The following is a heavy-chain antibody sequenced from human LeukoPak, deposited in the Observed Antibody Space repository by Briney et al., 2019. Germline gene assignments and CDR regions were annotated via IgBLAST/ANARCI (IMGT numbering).Heavy chain of an antibody. J-gene: IGHJ4*02. CDR2: INSDGTST. D-gene: IGHD6-13*01. CDR3: ASGSPGYSSSWSNY. V-gene: IGHV3-74*01. CDR1: GFTFSNFA. Sequence: GGSLRLSCATSGFTFSNFAMNWVRQAPGKGLVWVSRINSDGTSTSYAGSVKGRFTISRDNAKNTLSLQMNSLRAEDTAMYYCASGSPGYSSSWSNYWGQGTLVTVSS.